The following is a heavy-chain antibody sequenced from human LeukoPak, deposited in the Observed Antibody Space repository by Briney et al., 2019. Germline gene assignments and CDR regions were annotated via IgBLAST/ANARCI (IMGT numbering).Heavy chain of an antibody. CDR1: GYTFTSYY. CDR3: AREGPDIVVVPAAPFYYYYYGMDV. Sequence: ASVKVSCKASGYTFTSYYMHWVRQAPGQGLEWMGIINPSGGSTSYAQKFQGRVTMTRDTSTSTVYMELSSLRSEDTAVYYCAREGPDIVVVPAAPFYYYYYGMDVWGQGTTVTVSS. J-gene: IGHJ6*02. V-gene: IGHV1-46*01. CDR2: INPSGGST. D-gene: IGHD2-2*01.